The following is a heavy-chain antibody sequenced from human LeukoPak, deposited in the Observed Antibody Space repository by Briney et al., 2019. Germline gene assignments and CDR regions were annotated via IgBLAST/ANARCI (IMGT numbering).Heavy chain of an antibody. CDR2: IAPSDFST. V-gene: IGHV5-10-1*01. CDR3: ATGLSGWLY. Sequence: PGESLKISCKGSGYSLSTYWISWMRSMPGKGLEWMGRIAPSDFSTDYNPSFQGHVTISVDKSINTAYLQWNSLKASDTGIYYCATGLSGWLYWGQGTLVTVSS. J-gene: IGHJ4*02. CDR1: GYSLSTYW. D-gene: IGHD6-19*01.